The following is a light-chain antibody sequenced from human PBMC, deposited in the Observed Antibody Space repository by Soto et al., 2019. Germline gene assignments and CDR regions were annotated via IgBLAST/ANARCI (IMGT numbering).Light chain of an antibody. CDR3: SSFTVTGTVM. V-gene: IGLV2-14*03. CDR1: SSDVGAYHS. J-gene: IGLJ3*02. CDR2: DVS. Sequence: QSALTQPASVSGSPGQSFTISCTGTSSDVGAYHSVSWYQQHPGKAPKLIIFDVSNRPSGVSNRFSGSKSGNTASLTISGLQAEDEADYYCSSFTVTGTVMFGGGTKLTVL.